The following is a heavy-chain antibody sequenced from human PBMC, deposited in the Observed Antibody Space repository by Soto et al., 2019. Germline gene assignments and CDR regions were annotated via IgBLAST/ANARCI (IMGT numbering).Heavy chain of an antibody. D-gene: IGHD4-17*01. V-gene: IGHV3-23*01. Sequence: EVQLLESGGGLVQAGGSLRLSCAASGCTFSRDGMSWVRQAPGKGLEWVSLITDNGGSTYYADSVKGRFTISRDNTKNTLFLQMNSLRAEDTAVYYCAKERATTTAFDYWGQGALVTVSS. CDR3: AKERATTTAFDY. CDR1: GCTFSRDG. CDR2: ITDNGGST. J-gene: IGHJ4*02.